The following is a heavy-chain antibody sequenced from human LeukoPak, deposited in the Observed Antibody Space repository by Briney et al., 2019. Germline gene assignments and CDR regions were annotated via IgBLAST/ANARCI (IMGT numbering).Heavy chain of an antibody. J-gene: IGHJ4*02. CDR3: AKGIGSSCYVSLDT. D-gene: IGHD2-15*01. V-gene: IGHV3-53*01. CDR1: GFTVSSNY. CDR2: IYSGGST. Sequence: GGSLRLSCAASGFTVSSNYMSWVRQAPGKGLEWVSVIYSGGSTYYADSVKGRFTISRDNSKNTLYLQMNSLRAEDTAVYYCAKGIGSSCYVSLDTWGQGTPVTVSS.